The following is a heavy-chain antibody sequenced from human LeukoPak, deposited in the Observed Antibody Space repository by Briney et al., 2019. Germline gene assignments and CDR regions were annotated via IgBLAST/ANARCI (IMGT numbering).Heavy chain of an antibody. CDR2: ISSRSTTI. V-gene: IGHV3-11*01. D-gene: IGHD2-15*01. CDR3: GKGSLAVPATPLDF. J-gene: IGHJ4*02. Sequence: GGTLRLSCTASGFDFSNSFMTWVRQAPGKGLEWISYISSRSTTIYYADSVKGRFTISRDNGKNTVYLQMNNLRVDDTAVFYCGKGSLAVPATPLDFWGQGTLVTVSS. CDR1: GFDFSNSF.